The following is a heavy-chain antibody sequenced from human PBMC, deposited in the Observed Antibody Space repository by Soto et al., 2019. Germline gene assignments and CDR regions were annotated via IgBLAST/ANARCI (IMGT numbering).Heavy chain of an antibody. Sequence: SVKVSCKASGGTFSSYAISWVRQAPGQGLEWMGGIIPIFGTANYAQKFQGRVTITADESTSTAYMKLSSLRSEDTAVYYCARESGYSYGPFDYWGQGTLVTVSS. D-gene: IGHD5-18*01. J-gene: IGHJ4*02. CDR3: ARESGYSYGPFDY. CDR1: GGTFSSYA. V-gene: IGHV1-69*13. CDR2: IIPIFGTA.